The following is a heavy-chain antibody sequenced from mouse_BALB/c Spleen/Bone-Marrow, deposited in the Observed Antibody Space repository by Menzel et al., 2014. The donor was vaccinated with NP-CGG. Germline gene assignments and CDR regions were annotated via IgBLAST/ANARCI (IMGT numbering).Heavy chain of an antibody. J-gene: IGHJ1*01. D-gene: IGHD4-1*01. CDR3: ARVIGTRCFDG. CDR2: ISGGGSST. Sequence: DVYLVESGGGLVQPGGSRKLSCAASGFTFSDYAMSWVRQSPEKRLEWVAEISGGGSSTYYPDTVPGRFTISRDNAKNTLYLEMSSLKSEDTAIYYCARVIGTRCFDGRSAGTTVTVTS. V-gene: IGHV5-9-4*01. CDR1: GFTFSDYA.